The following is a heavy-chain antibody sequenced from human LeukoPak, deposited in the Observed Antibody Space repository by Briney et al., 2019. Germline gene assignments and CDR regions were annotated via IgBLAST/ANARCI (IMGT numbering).Heavy chain of an antibody. CDR1: GFTFSDYY. D-gene: IGHD3-22*01. J-gene: IGHJ3*02. Sequence: PGGSLRLSCAASGFTFSDYYMSWIRQAPGKGLEWVSYISSSSSYTNYADSVKGRFTISRDNAKNSLYLQMNSLRAEDTAVYYCARDLVHYYSSESDAFDIWGQGTMVTVSS. V-gene: IGHV3-11*06. CDR3: ARDLVHYYSSESDAFDI. CDR2: ISSSSSYT.